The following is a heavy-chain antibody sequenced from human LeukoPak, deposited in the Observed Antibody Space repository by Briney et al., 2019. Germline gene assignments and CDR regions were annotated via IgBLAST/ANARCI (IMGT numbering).Heavy chain of an antibody. Sequence: GGSLRLSCAASGFTFSSYSMNWVRQAPGKGLEWVSSISSSSYIYYADSVKGQFTISRDNAKNSLYLQMNSLRAEDTAVYYCARDTQPYSHYYYYGMDVWGQGTTVTVSS. CDR3: ARDTQPYSHYYYYGMDV. CDR1: GFTFSSYS. J-gene: IGHJ6*02. D-gene: IGHD2-15*01. CDR2: ISSSSYI. V-gene: IGHV3-21*01.